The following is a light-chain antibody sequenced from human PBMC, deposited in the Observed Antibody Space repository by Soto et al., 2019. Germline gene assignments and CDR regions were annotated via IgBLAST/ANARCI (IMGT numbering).Light chain of an antibody. CDR3: QQRSNWPPLT. J-gene: IGKJ1*01. V-gene: IGKV3-11*01. Sequence: EIVLTQSPATLSLSPGERATLSCRASQSVSSYLAWYQQKPGQAPRLPIYDASNRATGIPARFSGSGSGTDFTLTISSLEPEDFAVYYCQQRSNWPPLTFGQGTKVEIK. CDR1: QSVSSY. CDR2: DAS.